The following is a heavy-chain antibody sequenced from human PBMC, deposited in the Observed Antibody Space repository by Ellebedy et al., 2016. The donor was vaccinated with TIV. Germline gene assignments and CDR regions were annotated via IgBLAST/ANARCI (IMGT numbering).Heavy chain of an antibody. J-gene: IGHJ4*02. CDR1: GFTFSGHW. CDR3: ARDLVLGSGSNDY. D-gene: IGHD3-10*01. V-gene: IGHV3-74*01. Sequence: GGSLRLPCTASGFTFSGHWMHWVRQAPGKGLEWVSRLSGDGGGPSYADSVRGRFTISRDNAKNTLYLQMNSLRAEDTALYYCARDLVLGSGSNDYWGQGTLVTVSS. CDR2: LSGDGGGP.